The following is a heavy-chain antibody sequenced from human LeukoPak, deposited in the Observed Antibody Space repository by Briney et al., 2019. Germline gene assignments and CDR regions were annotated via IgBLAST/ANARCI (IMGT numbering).Heavy chain of an antibody. CDR1: GGSIGSSSYY. D-gene: IGHD6-13*01. J-gene: IGHJ6*03. CDR3: ARQIYLRAAAGSHYYMDV. Sequence: SETLSLTCTVSGGSIGSSSYYWGWIRQPPGKGLEWIGSIYYSGSTYYNPSLKSRVTISVDTSKNQFSLKLSSVTAADTAVYYCARQIYLRAAAGSHYYMDVWGKGTTVTISS. CDR2: IYYSGST. V-gene: IGHV4-39*01.